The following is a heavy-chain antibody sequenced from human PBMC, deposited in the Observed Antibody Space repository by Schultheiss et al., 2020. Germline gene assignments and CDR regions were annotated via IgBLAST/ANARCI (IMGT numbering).Heavy chain of an antibody. D-gene: IGHD6-19*01. CDR1: GFTFSRYA. V-gene: IGHV3-21*01. J-gene: IGHJ6*02. CDR2: ISSSSSYI. Sequence: GGSLRLSCAASGFTFSRYAMNWVRQAPGKGLEWVSSISSSSSYIYYADSVKGRFTISRDNAKNSLYLQMNSLRAEDTAVYYCARVAVAGEGGYYYGMDVWGQGTTVTVSS. CDR3: ARVAVAGEGGYYYGMDV.